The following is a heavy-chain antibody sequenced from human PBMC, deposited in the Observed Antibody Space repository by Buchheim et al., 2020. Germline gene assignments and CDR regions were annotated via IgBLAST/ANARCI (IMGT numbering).Heavy chain of an antibody. Sequence: QVQLVQSGAEVKKPGASVKVSCKASGYPFTGYGFTWVRQAPGQGLEWMGWISAYNGNTNYAQKFQGRLTMTTDTSKSTAYMELRSLRADDTAVYYCARGLGSYGDYGHPLGYWGQGTL. V-gene: IGHV1-18*04. CDR3: ARGLGSYGDYGHPLGY. CDR1: GYPFTGYG. CDR2: ISAYNGNT. D-gene: IGHD4-17*01. J-gene: IGHJ4*02.